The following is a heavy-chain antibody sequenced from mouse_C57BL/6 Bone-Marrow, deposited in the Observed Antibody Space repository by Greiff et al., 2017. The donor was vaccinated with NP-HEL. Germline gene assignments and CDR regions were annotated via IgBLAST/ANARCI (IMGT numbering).Heavy chain of an antibody. D-gene: IGHD2-4*01. Sequence: QVQLMQSGPGLVKPGASVKLSCKASGYTFTSYDINWVQQRPGQGLEWIGWIYPRDGSTKYNEKFKGKATLTVDTSSSTAYMERQSLASEDSAVYLCARDDYGYAMDYWGQGTSVTVSS. CDR2: IYPRDGST. J-gene: IGHJ4*01. V-gene: IGHV1-85*01. CDR3: ARDDYGYAMDY. CDR1: GYTFTSYD.